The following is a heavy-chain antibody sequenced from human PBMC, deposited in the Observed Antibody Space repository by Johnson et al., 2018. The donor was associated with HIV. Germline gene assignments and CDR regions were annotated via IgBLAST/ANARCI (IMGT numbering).Heavy chain of an antibody. J-gene: IGHJ3*02. D-gene: IGHD3-10*01. CDR2: ISYDGSNK. Sequence: LVESGGGVVQPGRSLRLSCAASGFTFSSYAMHWVRQAPGKGLEWVAVISYDGSNKYYADSVKGRFTISRDNSKNTLYLQMNSLRAEDTAVYYCAREALLWFGENGAFDIWGQGTMVTVSS. CDR3: AREALLWFGENGAFDI. V-gene: IGHV3-30-3*01. CDR1: GFTFSSYA.